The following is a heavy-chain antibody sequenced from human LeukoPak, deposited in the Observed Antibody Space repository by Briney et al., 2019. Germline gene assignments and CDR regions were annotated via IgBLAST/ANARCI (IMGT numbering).Heavy chain of an antibody. J-gene: IGHJ4*02. CDR1: GFTFSSYW. CDR2: IKQDGSEE. D-gene: IGHD6-19*01. CDR3: ARVPGSSGWNYYFDY. Sequence: GGSLILSCAASGFTFSSYWMSWVRQAPGKGLEWVANIKQDGSEEVYVDSVKGRFTISRDNAKNSLYLQMNSLRAEDTAVYYCARVPGSSGWNYYFDYWGQGTLVTVSS. V-gene: IGHV3-7*02.